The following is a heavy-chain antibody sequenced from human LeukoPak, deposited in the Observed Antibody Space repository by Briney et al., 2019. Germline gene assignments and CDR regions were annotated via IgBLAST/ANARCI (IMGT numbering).Heavy chain of an antibody. CDR3: ARHESGRYFDWLLSWFDP. J-gene: IGHJ5*02. CDR2: IYYSGST. D-gene: IGHD3-9*01. Sequence: SETLSLTCTVSGGSISSYYWSWIRQPPGKGLEWIGYIYYSGSTNYNPSLKSRVTISVDTSKNQFSLKLSSVTAADTAVYYCARHESGRYFDWLLSWFDPWGQGTLVTVSS. V-gene: IGHV4-59*08. CDR1: GGSISSYY.